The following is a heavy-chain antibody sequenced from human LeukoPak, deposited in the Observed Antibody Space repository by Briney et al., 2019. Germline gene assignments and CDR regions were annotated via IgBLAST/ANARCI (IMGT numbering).Heavy chain of an antibody. V-gene: IGHV4-59*08. J-gene: IGHJ4*02. CDR2: IYYTGST. CDR3: VRRVRYFGQNDY. Sequence: SETLSLTCTVSGASMSDYYWSWIRQPPGKGLEWIGYIYYTGSTNYNPSLKSRVTMSVDTSKNQISLKLSSVAAADSAVYYCVRRVRYFGQNDYWGQGTLVTVSS. CDR1: GASMSDYY. D-gene: IGHD3-9*01.